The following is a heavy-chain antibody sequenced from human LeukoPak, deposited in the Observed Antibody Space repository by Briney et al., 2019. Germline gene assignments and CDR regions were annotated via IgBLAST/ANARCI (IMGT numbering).Heavy chain of an antibody. J-gene: IGHJ6*03. V-gene: IGHV1-8*01. CDR3: ARGPFSRGLITMIVVGQYDNYYYYMDV. D-gene: IGHD3-22*01. CDR2: MNPNSGNT. Sequence: ASVKVSCKASGYTFTSYDINWVRQATGQGLEWMGWMNPNSGNTGYAQKFQGRVTMTRNTSISTAYMELSSLRSEDTAVYYCARGPFSRGLITMIVVGQYDNYYYYMDVWGKGTTVTVSS. CDR1: GYTFTSYD.